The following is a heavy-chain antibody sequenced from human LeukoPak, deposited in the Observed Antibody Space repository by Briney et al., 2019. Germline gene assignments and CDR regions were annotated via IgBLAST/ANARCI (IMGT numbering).Heavy chain of an antibody. CDR3: AKDLSGSLDY. D-gene: IGHD5-12*01. Sequence: PGGSLRLSCAASGFTFSNYGMHWVRQAPGKGLEWVAFIRYDGSNKYYADSVKGRFTISRDSSKNTLYLQMNSLRAEDTAVYYCAKDLSGSLDYWGQGTLVTVSS. J-gene: IGHJ4*02. CDR1: GFTFSNYG. CDR2: IRYDGSNK. V-gene: IGHV3-30*02.